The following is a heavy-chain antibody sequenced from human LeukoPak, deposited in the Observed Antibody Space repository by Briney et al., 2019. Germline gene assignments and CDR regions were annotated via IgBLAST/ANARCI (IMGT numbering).Heavy chain of an antibody. CDR1: GGSISPYY. Sequence: SETLSLTCTVSGGSISPYYWSWIRQPPGKGLEWIGYIYYSGSTNYNPSLKSRVTISLDTSKNQFSLKLTSVTAADTAVYYCARSTWLLDKWGQGTLVTVSS. CDR3: ARSTWLLDK. V-gene: IGHV4-59*01. D-gene: IGHD3-22*01. CDR2: IYYSGST. J-gene: IGHJ4*02.